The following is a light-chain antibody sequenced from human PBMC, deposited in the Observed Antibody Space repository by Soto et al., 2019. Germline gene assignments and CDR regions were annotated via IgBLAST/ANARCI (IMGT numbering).Light chain of an antibody. CDR2: DAS. CDR3: QQRSNGPPIT. J-gene: IGKJ5*01. CDR1: QSVSRY. Sequence: EIGLTQPTPTLSLPPGERTTLSCRASQSVSRYLAWYPQKPGQAPMLLIYDASNRATVIPARFSVSGSGTDFTLTISSLEPEDFAVYDCQQRSNGPPITFGQGTRLEIK. V-gene: IGKV3-11*01.